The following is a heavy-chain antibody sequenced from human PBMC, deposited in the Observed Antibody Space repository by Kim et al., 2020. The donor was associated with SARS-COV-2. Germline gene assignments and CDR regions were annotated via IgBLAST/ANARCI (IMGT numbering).Heavy chain of an antibody. CDR2: IWYDGSNK. Sequence: GSLRLSCAASGFTFSSYGMHWVRQAPGKGLEWVAVIWYDGSNKYYADSVKGRFTISRDNSKNTLYLQMNSLRAEDTAVYYCAKGGYSYGRDYYYGMDVWGQGATVTVSS. D-gene: IGHD5-18*01. CDR1: GFTFSSYG. J-gene: IGHJ6*02. V-gene: IGHV3-33*06. CDR3: AKGGYSYGRDYYYGMDV.